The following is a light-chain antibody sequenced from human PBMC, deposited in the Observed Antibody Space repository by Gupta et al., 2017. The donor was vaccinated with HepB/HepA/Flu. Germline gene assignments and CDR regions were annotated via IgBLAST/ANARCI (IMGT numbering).Light chain of an antibody. CDR3: QQQNSSTWT. V-gene: IGKV3-20*01. CDR1: QMVRESQ. CDR2: GAS. J-gene: IGKJ1*01. Sequence: IVLTQSPGTLCLSPGERSTLSCSTSQMVRESQLAWYQQKPGQAPRLLIYGASTRANGVPDRVSGSGFGTEFTLTISRREPDDVAVYYCQQQNSSTWTFGQGTKVEIK.